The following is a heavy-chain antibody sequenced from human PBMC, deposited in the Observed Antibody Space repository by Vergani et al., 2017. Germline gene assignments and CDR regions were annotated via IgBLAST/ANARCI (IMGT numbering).Heavy chain of an antibody. J-gene: IGHJ4*02. D-gene: IGHD6-13*01. CDR2: ISYDGSNK. Sequence: QVQLVESGGGVVQPGRSLRLSCAASGFTFSSYGMHWVRQAPGKGLEWVAVISYDGSNKYYADSVKGRFTISRDNSKNTLYLQMNSLRAEDKAVYYCAKDGIAAAGYHMYYFDYWGQGTLVTVSS. CDR1: GFTFSSYG. CDR3: AKDGIAAAGYHMYYFDY. V-gene: IGHV3-30*18.